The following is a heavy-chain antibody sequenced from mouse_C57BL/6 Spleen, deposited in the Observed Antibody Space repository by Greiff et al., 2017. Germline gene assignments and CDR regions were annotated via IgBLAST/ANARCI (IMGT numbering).Heavy chain of an antibody. J-gene: IGHJ4*01. V-gene: IGHV1-64*01. CDR2: VHPNSGST. D-gene: IGHD1-1*01. CDR1: GYTFTSYW. Sequence: QVQLQQPGAELVKPGASVKLSCKASGYTFTSYWMHWVKQRPGQGLEWIGMVHPNSGSTNYNEKFKSKATLTVDNSSSTAYMQLSSLTSKDSAVYDWSRSLLITTDARDYGGQGTSGTASS. CDR3: SRSLLITTDARDY.